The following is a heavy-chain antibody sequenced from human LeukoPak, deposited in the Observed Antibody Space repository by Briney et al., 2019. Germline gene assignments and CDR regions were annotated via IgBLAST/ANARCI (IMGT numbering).Heavy chain of an antibody. CDR2: VSLAGQT. D-gene: IGHD3-22*01. V-gene: IGHV4-4*02. CDR3: ASSPSGYWWNFAG. CDR1: GGSISNTNW. Sequence: SGTLSLTCDVSGGSISNTNWWSWVRQPPGQGLEWIGEVSLAGQTNYNPSLKSRVTISVDTTKNQFSLKLTSVTAADTAVYYCASSPSGYWWNFAGGGQGPLFTASS. J-gene: IGHJ4*02.